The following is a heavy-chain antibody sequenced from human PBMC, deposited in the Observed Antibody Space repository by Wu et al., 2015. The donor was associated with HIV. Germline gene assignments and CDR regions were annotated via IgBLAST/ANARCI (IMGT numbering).Heavy chain of an antibody. V-gene: IGHV1-2*02. CDR3: TRAIVGSEGDF. D-gene: IGHD1-26*01. CDR2: INCNNGGT. J-gene: IGHJ4*02. CDR1: GYTFTGYY. Sequence: QVQLVQSGAEVKKPGVSVKVSCKASGYTFTGYYIHWVRQAPGQGLEWMGMINCNNGGTKIAQKFQGRVTLTRDTSISTAYMELSSLRSDDLAVYFCTRAIVGSEGDFWGQGTLVTVSS.